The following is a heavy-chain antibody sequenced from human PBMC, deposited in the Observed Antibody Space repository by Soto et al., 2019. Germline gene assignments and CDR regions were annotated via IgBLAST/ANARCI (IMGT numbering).Heavy chain of an antibody. Sequence: QVQLVQSGAEVKKPGASVKVSCKASGYTFTTYAMHWVRQAPGQRLEWMGWINAANGNTKYSQKFQGRVTITRDTSASTAYMGLSSLRSEDTAVYYCARSLMNTAMVTFYYFDYWGQGTLVTVSS. CDR1: GYTFTTYA. V-gene: IGHV1-3*01. D-gene: IGHD5-18*01. J-gene: IGHJ4*02. CDR2: INAANGNT. CDR3: ARSLMNTAMVTFYYFDY.